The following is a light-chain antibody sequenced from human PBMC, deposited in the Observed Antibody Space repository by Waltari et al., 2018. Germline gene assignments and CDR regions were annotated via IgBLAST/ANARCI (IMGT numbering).Light chain of an antibody. CDR1: SRAVWSYNL. Sequence: QSALTQPASVSGSPGQSITISSTGTSRAVWSYNLVPWYQQYPGKAPKLIIYEVSKRPSGLSNRFSGSKSGNTASLTISGLQAEDEADYYCCSNAGRTTVLFGGGTKVTVL. CDR2: EVS. CDR3: CSNAGRTTVL. J-gene: IGLJ2*01. V-gene: IGLV2-23*02.